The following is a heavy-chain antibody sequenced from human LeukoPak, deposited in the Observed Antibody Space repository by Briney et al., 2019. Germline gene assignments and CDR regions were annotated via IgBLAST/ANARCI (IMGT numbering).Heavy chain of an antibody. Sequence: PSETLSLTCIVSGDSISSGGYYWSWIRQHPGKGLEWIGYIYYSGSTYYNPSLKSRVTISVDTSKNQFSLKLSSVTAADTAVYYCARMVRGYQRTFDYWGQGTLVTVSS. CDR3: ARMVRGYQRTFDY. CDR2: IYYSGST. J-gene: IGHJ4*02. D-gene: IGHD3-22*01. CDR1: GDSISSGGYY. V-gene: IGHV4-31*03.